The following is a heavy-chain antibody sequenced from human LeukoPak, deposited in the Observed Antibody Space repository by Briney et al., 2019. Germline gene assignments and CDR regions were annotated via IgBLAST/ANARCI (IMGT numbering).Heavy chain of an antibody. CDR3: ATDAGIAAAAPLGLDY. D-gene: IGHD6-13*01. J-gene: IGHJ4*02. CDR2: IIPIFGTA. Sequence: EASVTVSCKASGGTFSSYAISWVRQAPGQGLEWMGGIIPIFGTANYAQKFQGRVTMTEDTSTDTAYMELSSLRSEDTAVYYCATDAGIAAAAPLGLDYWGQGTLVTVSS. CDR1: GGTFSSYA. V-gene: IGHV1-69*06.